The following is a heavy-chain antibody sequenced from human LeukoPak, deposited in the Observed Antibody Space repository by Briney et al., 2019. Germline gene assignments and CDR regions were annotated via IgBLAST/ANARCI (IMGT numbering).Heavy chain of an antibody. CDR3: ARERRTTVTMSNAFDI. V-gene: IGHV4-59*01. CDR1: GGSISSYY. CDR2: IYYSGST. D-gene: IGHD4-17*01. Sequence: SETLSVTCTVSGGSISSYYWSWIRQPPGKGLEWIGYIYYSGSTNYNPPLKSRVTISVDTSKNQFSLKLSSVTAADTAVYYCARERRTTVTMSNAFDIWGQGTMVTVSS. J-gene: IGHJ3*02.